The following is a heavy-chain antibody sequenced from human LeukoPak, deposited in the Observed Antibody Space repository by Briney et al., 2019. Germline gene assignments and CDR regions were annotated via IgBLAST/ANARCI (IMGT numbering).Heavy chain of an antibody. CDR1: GGSISSGSYY. CDR3: AREESTVTTWRPFDY. CDR2: IYTSGST. V-gene: IGHV4-61*02. D-gene: IGHD4-17*01. J-gene: IGHJ4*02. Sequence: KSSETLSLTCTVSGGSISSGSYYWSWIRQPAGKGLEWIGRIYTSGSTNYNPSLKSRVTISVDTSKNQFSLKLSSVTAADTAVYYCAREESTVTTWRPFDYWGQRTLVTVSS.